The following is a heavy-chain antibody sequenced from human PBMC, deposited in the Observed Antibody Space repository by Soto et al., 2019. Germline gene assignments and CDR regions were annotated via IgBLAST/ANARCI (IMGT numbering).Heavy chain of an antibody. CDR3: ASVVCSGGSCYFNQYYYYYYGMDV. D-gene: IGHD2-15*01. CDR2: IIPIFGTA. CDR1: GGTFSSYA. J-gene: IGHJ6*02. V-gene: IGHV1-69*13. Sequence: ASVKVSCKASGGTFSSYAISWVRQAPGQGLEWMGGIIPIFGTANYAQKFQGRVTITADESTSTAYMELGSLRSEDTAVYYCASVVCSGGSCYFNQYYYYYYGMDVWGQGTTVTVSS.